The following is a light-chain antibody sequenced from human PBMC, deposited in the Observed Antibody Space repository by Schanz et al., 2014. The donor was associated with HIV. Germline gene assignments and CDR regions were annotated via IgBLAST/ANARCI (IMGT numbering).Light chain of an antibody. V-gene: IGLV7-46*01. CDR2: ETI. CDR1: TGAATSGHY. Sequence: QAVVTQEPSLTVSPGGTVTLTCGSSTGAATSGHYPYWFQQKPGQAPRTLIYETINKYSWTPARFSGSLLGGKAALTLSGAQPEDEADYYCFLSSGGKVIFGGGTKLTVL. CDR3: FLSSGGKVI. J-gene: IGLJ2*01.